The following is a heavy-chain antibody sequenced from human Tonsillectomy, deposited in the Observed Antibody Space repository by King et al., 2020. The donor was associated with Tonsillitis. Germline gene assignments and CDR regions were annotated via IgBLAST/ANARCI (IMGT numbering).Heavy chain of an antibody. CDR1: GFTFSRYP. Sequence: QLVQSGGGVVPPGRSLALSCAASGFTFSRYPIHWVRQAPGKGLEWVAVISFDGSNKYYADSVKGRFTVSRDNSKNTPFLQMNTLRAEDTAVYYCARDDYGSWSLYGVDVWGQGTTVTVSS. V-gene: IGHV3-30-3*01. J-gene: IGHJ6*02. D-gene: IGHD3-10*01. CDR3: ARDDYGSWSLYGVDV. CDR2: ISFDGSNK.